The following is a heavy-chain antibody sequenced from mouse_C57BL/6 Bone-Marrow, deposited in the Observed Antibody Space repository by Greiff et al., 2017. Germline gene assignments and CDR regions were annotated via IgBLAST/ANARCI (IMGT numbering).Heavy chain of an antibody. V-gene: IGHV1-81*01. J-gene: IGHJ3*01. CDR3: ARSGDYDGAWFAY. CDR1: GYTFTSYG. CDR2: IYPRSGNT. Sequence: QVQLKESGAELARPGASVKLSCKASGYTFTSYGISWVKQRTGQGLEWIGVIYPRSGNTYYNEKFKGKATLTADKSSSTAYMELRSLTYEDSAVXYCARSGDYDGAWFAYWGQGTLVTVSA. D-gene: IGHD2-4*01.